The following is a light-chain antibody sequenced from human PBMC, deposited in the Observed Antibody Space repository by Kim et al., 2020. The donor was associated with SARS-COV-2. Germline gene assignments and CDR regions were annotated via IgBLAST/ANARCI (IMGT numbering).Light chain of an antibody. CDR1: QSVNSD. J-gene: IGKJ2*01. CDR2: GAS. V-gene: IGKV3-15*01. Sequence: VSPGESATRSCRASQSVNSDLAWYQQKPGQPPRLLIYGASSRATGIPARFSGSGSRTEFTLTISSLQSEDFAVYYCQHYYNWPPYTFGQGTKLEI. CDR3: QHYYNWPPYT.